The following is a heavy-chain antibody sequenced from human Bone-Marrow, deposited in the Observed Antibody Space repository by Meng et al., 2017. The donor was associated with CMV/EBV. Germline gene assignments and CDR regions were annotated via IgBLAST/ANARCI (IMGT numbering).Heavy chain of an antibody. Sequence: GESLKISCAASGFTVSSNYMSWVRQAPGKGLEWVGRIRSKANSYATAYAASVKGRFTISRDDSKNTVYLQMNSLKTEDTAVYYCTRPLYYDSSGYHWGYWGQGTLVTVSS. V-gene: IGHV3-73*01. CDR1: GFTVSSNY. CDR2: IRSKANSYAT. CDR3: TRPLYYDSSGYHWGY. J-gene: IGHJ4*02. D-gene: IGHD3-22*01.